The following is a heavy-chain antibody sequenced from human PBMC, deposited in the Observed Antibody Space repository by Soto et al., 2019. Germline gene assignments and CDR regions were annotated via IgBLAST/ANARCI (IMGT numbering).Heavy chain of an antibody. Sequence: EVQLLESGGDLVRPGESLRLSCTASGFILSNYAMNWVRQAPGKRLEWVSTLSKDGANEHYADSVKVRFTISRDGSKNTLYLQITSLRAEDTAMYDCAKEPSTGSAAYWGQVTQVTVSS. CDR1: GFILSNYA. V-gene: IGHV3-23*01. D-gene: IGHD3-9*01. J-gene: IGHJ4*02. CDR2: LSKDGANE. CDR3: AKEPSTGSAAY.